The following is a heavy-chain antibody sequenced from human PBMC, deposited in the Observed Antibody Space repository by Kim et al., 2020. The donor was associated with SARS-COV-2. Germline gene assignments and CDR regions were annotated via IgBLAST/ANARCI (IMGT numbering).Heavy chain of an antibody. J-gene: IGHJ4*02. D-gene: IGHD6-13*01. V-gene: IGHV3-9*01. CDR2: ISWNSGNI. CDR3: AKGLDSSSWYLVDY. CDR1: GFTFEDYA. Sequence: GGSLRLSCAASGFTFEDYAMHWVRQAPGKGLEWVSGISWNSGNIDYAESVKGRFTISRENAKNSLYLQMNRLRTEDTALYYCAKGLDSSSWYLVDYWGQG.